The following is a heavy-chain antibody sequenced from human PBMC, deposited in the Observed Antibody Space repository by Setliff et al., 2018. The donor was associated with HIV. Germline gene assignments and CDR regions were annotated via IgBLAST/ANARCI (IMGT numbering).Heavy chain of an antibody. J-gene: IGHJ4*02. D-gene: IGHD1-1*01. Sequence: SETLSLTCFVSGGSLSSYYWSWIRQTPGKGLEWIGNIYYTGFAYYNPSLKSRVTISLDTSKTHFFLTLTSVTDADTAVHFCTREGRGDPAMATTRIDYWGQGKLVTVSS. CDR3: TREGRGDPAMATTRIDY. CDR1: GGSLSSYY. CDR2: IYYTGFA. V-gene: IGHV4-59*05.